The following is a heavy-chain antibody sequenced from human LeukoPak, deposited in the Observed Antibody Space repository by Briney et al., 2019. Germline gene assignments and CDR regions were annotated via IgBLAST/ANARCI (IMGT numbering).Heavy chain of an antibody. D-gene: IGHD1-7*01. CDR2: IYYSGST. CDR1: GGSFSGYY. J-gene: IGHJ6*03. CDR3: ARVRDWNSIYYYYYMDV. Sequence: SETLSLTCAVYGGSFSGYYWSWIRRPPGKGLEWIGSIYYSGSTYYNPSLKSRVTISVDTSKNQFSLKLSSVTAADTAVYYCARVRDWNSIYYYYYMDVWGKGTTVTVSS. V-gene: IGHV4-34*01.